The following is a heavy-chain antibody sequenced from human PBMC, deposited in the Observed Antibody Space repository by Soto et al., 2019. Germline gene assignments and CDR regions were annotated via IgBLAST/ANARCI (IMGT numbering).Heavy chain of an antibody. J-gene: IGHJ6*02. D-gene: IGHD3-22*01. CDR2: INHSGST. V-gene: IGHV4-34*01. CDR3: AREARGYYYDSSGSIGYYYYGMDV. CDR1: GGSFSGYY. Sequence: SDTLSLTCAVYGGSFSGYYWSWIRQPPGKGLEWIGEINHSGSTNYNPSLKSRVTISVDTSKNQFSLKLSSVTAADTAVYYCAREARGYYYDSSGSIGYYYYGMDVWGQGTTVTVSS.